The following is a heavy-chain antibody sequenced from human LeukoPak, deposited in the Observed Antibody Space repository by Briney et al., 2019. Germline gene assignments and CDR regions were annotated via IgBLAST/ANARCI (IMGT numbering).Heavy chain of an antibody. CDR1: GGTFSSYA. Sequence: SVKVSCKASGGTFSSYAISWVRQAPGQGLEWMRRIIPIFGIANYAQKFQGRVTITADKSTSTAYMELSSLRSEDTAVYYCARDLGGDFDYWGQGTLVTVSS. J-gene: IGHJ4*02. CDR3: ARDLGGDFDY. CDR2: IIPIFGIA. V-gene: IGHV1-69*04. D-gene: IGHD3-16*01.